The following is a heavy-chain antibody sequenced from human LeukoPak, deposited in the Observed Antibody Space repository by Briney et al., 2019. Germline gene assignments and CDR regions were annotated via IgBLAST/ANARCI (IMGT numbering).Heavy chain of an antibody. J-gene: IGHJ4*02. V-gene: IGHV3-23*01. CDR1: GGSISSSN. CDR3: AKFKPPGLLEWLYYFDY. D-gene: IGHD3-3*01. CDR2: ISGSGGST. Sequence: PSGTLSLTCAVSGGSISSSNWWSWVRQAPGKGLEWVSAISGSGGSTYYADSVKGRFTISRDNSKNTLYLQMNSLRAEDTAVYYCAKFKPPGLLEWLYYFDYWGQGTLVTVSS.